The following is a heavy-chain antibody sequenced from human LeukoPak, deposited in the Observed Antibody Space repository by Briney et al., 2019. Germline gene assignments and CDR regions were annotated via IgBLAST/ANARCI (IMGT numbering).Heavy chain of an antibody. V-gene: IGHV4-38-2*02. Sequence: SETLSLTCAVSGYSISSGYYWGWIRQPPGKGLEWIGSIYHSGSTYYNPSLKSRVTISVDTSKTQSSLKLSSVTAADTALYYCARESNYYDTSGYYWGYFDYWGQGTLVTVSA. CDR2: IYHSGST. CDR3: ARESNYYDTSGYYWGYFDY. CDR1: GYSISSGYY. J-gene: IGHJ4*02. D-gene: IGHD3-22*01.